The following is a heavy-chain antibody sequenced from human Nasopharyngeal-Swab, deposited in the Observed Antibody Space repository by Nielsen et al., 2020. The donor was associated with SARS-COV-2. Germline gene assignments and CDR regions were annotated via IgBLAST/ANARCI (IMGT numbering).Heavy chain of an antibody. CDR3: ARLTSLSGGAGLNYYYYYGMDV. J-gene: IGHJ6*02. D-gene: IGHD6-19*01. V-gene: IGHV4-39*01. CDR2: IYYSWST. CDR1: GGSISSSTYY. Sequence: SETLSLTCTVSGGSISSSTYYWGWIRQPPGKGLEWIGSIYYSWSTYYNPSLKSRVTISVDTSKNQFSLKLSSVTAADTAVYYCARLTSLSGGAGLNYYYYYGMDVWGQGTTVTVSS.